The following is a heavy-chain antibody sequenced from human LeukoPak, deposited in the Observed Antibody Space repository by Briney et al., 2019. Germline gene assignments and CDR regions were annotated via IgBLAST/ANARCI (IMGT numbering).Heavy chain of an antibody. Sequence: GGSLRLSCAASGFTFSSYSMNWVRQAPGKGLEWVSSISSSSSYIYYADSVKGRFTISRDNAKNSLYLQMNSLRAEDTAVYYCARAGPMYYYDSSGYYGSFDYWGQGTLDTVSS. CDR3: ARAGPMYYYDSSGYYGSFDY. D-gene: IGHD3-22*01. J-gene: IGHJ4*02. CDR1: GFTFSSYS. V-gene: IGHV3-21*01. CDR2: ISSSSSYI.